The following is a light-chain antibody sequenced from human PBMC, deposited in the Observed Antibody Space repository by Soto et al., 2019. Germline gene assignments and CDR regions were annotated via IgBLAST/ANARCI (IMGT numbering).Light chain of an antibody. V-gene: IGKV1-5*03. CDR3: QQYYSRES. CDR2: NTS. Sequence: DIQMTQSPSIVSASVGDTVTITCRASQAVNPWLAWHQQKPGKVPRVLIYNTSDLENGVPSRFSGSGSGTEFTLTISNLHPDDFATYYCQQYYSRESFGQGTKV. CDR1: QAVNPW. J-gene: IGKJ1*01.